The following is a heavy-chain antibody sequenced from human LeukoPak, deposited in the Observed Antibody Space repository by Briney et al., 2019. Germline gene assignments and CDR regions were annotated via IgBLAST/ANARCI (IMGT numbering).Heavy chain of an antibody. CDR2: IRSKANSYAT. CDR3: AKDLWIQLWSPFDY. CDR1: GFTFSGSA. D-gene: IGHD5-18*01. J-gene: IGHJ4*02. Sequence: PGGSLRLSCAASGFTFSGSAMHWVRQASGKGLEWVGRIRSKANSYATAYAASVKGRFTISRDDSKNTAYLQMNSLKTEDTAVYYCAKDLWIQLWSPFDYWGQGTLVTVSS. V-gene: IGHV3-73*01.